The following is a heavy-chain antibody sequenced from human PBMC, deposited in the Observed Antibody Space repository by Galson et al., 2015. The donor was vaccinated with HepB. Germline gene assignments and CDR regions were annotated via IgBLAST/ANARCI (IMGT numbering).Heavy chain of an antibody. CDR2: INSDGTYI. CDR3: ARTRGAAAGIFDY. V-gene: IGHV3-74*01. Sequence: RINSDGTYITYADSVKGRFAISRDNAKNTLYLQMNSPRAEDTALYYCARTRGAAAGIFDYWGQGTLVTVSS. D-gene: IGHD6-13*01. J-gene: IGHJ4*02.